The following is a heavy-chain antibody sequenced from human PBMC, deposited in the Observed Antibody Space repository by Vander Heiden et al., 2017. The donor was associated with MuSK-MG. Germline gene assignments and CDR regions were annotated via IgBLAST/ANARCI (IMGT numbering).Heavy chain of an antibody. CDR3: ARPIVGATYDAFDI. D-gene: IGHD1-26*01. V-gene: IGHV3-23*01. CDR1: GFTFSSYA. CDR2: ISGSGGST. Sequence: EVLLLESGGGLGHPAGSLRLSCAAAGFTFSSYAMSGVRQGPGKGLEWVSAISGSGGSTYYADSVKGRFTISRDNSKNTLYLQMNSQRAEDTAVYCCARPIVGATYDAFDIWGQGTMVTVSS. J-gene: IGHJ3*02.